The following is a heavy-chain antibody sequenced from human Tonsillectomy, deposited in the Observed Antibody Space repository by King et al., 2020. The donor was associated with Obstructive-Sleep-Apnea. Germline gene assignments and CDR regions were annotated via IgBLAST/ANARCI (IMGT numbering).Heavy chain of an antibody. CDR2: IKSKTNGGTT. Sequence: VQLVESWGGLVKPGGSLRLSCAASGFTFSNTWMSCVCPDSWKGLEWVVRIKSKTNGGTTDYAAPVKGRFTMSRDDSKNTLYLQMNSLKIEDTAIYYCSTEDDWGQGTLVTVSS. CDR1: GFTFSNTW. V-gene: IGHV3-15*01. J-gene: IGHJ4*02. CDR3: STEDD.